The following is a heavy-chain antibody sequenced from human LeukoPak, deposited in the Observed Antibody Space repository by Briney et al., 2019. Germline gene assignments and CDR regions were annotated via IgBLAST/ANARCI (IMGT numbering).Heavy chain of an antibody. Sequence: GGSLRLSRAASGFTFSNYWMHWVRQAPGKGLVWVSRINSDGSSTTYADSVKGRFTISRDNAKNTLYLQMNRLRADDTAVYYCARDRATTMFDYWAQGTLVTVSS. J-gene: IGHJ4*02. V-gene: IGHV3-74*01. D-gene: IGHD5-24*01. CDR1: GFTFSNYW. CDR2: INSDGSST. CDR3: ARDRATTMFDY.